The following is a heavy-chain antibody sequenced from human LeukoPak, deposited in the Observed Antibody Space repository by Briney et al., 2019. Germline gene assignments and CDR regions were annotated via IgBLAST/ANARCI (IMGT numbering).Heavy chain of an antibody. CDR1: GGSISSTSYY. J-gene: IGHJ4*02. CDR3: ARRAYNYGMYYFDY. CDR2: IYYRGNT. Sequence: AETLSLTCTVSGGSISSTSYYWGWIRQPPGKGLEWIGSIYYRGNTYYNPSFKSRVTMSVDTSKNQFSLKLSSVTSADTAVYYCARRAYNYGMYYFDYWGQGTLVTVSS. V-gene: IGHV4-39*01. D-gene: IGHD5-18*01.